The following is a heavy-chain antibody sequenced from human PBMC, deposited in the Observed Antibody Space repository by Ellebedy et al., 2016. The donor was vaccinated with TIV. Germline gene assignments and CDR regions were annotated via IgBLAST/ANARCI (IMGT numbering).Heavy chain of an antibody. Sequence: PGGSLRLSCAASGFTFSDYYMSWIRQAPGKGLEWVSYISSTGSTIYYADSVKGRFTISRDNAKNSLYLQMNSLRAEDTAVYYCARDVYSNYSYSYYYYGMDVWGQGTTVTVSS. CDR2: ISSTGSTI. D-gene: IGHD4-11*01. CDR1: GFTFSDYY. V-gene: IGHV3-11*04. CDR3: ARDVYSNYSYSYYYYGMDV. J-gene: IGHJ6*02.